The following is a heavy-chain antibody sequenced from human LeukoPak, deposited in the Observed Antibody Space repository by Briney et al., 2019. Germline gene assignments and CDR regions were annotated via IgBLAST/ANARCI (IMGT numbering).Heavy chain of an antibody. CDR1: GYIFTELS. J-gene: IGHJ1*01. Sequence: ASVKVSCKVSGYIFTELSMHWVRQAPGQGLEWMGWMNPNSGNTGYAQKFQGRVTMTRNTSISTAYMELSSLRSEDTAVYYCARDRRYSYGYAEYFQHWGQGTLVTVSS. CDR2: MNPNSGNT. D-gene: IGHD5-18*01. V-gene: IGHV1-8*01. CDR3: ARDRRYSYGYAEYFQH.